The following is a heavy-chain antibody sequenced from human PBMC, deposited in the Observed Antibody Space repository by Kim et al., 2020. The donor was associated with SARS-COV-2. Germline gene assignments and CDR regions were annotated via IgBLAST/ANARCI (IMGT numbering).Heavy chain of an antibody. CDR1: GGSISSGGYY. V-gene: IGHV4-31*03. D-gene: IGHD3-16*01. J-gene: IGHJ1*01. CDR3: ARAMGGQHRN. CDR2: IYYSGCT. Sequence: SETLSLTCTVSGGSISSGGYYWSWIRQHPGKGLEWIGYIYYSGCTHYNPSLKSRVTISVDTSKNQFSLKLSSVTAADTAVYYCARAMGGQHRNWGQGTLVTVSS.